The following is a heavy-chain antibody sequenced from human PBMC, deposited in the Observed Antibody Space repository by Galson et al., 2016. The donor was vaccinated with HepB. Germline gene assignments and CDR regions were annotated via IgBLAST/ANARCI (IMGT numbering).Heavy chain of an antibody. D-gene: IGHD6-6*01. Sequence: SLRLSCAASGFNFSSYAMSWVRQAPGKGLEWVSTITDSGGSTYHADSVKGRFTISRDNSKNTLYLQMNSLRVEDTAVYYCAKGRGGSSSYHFEYWGQGTLFTVSS. CDR3: AKGRGGSSSYHFEY. V-gene: IGHV3-23*01. CDR2: ITDSGGST. J-gene: IGHJ4*02. CDR1: GFNFSSYA.